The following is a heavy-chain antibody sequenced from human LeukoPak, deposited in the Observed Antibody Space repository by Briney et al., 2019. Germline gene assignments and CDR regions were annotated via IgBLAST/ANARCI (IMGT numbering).Heavy chain of an antibody. CDR2: IYTSGST. V-gene: IGHV4-4*07. D-gene: IGHD3-3*01. J-gene: IGHJ3*02. CDR1: GGSISSYY. Sequence: SETLSLACTVSGGSISSYYWSWIRQPAGKGLEWIGRIYTSGSTNYNPSLKSRVTMSVDTSKNQFSLKLSSVTAADTAVYYCARENYDFWSGYSDDAFDIWGQGTMVTVSS. CDR3: ARENYDFWSGYSDDAFDI.